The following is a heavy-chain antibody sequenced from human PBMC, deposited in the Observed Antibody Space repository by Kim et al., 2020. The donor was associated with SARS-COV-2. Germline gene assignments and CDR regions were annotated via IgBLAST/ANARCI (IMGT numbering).Heavy chain of an antibody. CDR2: I. J-gene: IGHJ6*02. CDR3: ARLVRYDMDV. V-gene: IGHV3-48*02. D-gene: IGHD3-10*01. Sequence: IYYADSVKGRFTVSRDNAKNSLYLHMNTLRDEDTAEYYCARLVRYDMDVWGQGTTVTVSS.